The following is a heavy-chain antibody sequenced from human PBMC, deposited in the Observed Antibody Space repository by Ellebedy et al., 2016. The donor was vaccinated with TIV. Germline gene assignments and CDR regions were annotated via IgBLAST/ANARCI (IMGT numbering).Heavy chain of an antibody. V-gene: IGHV3-9*03. CDR1: GFTFDDYA. CDR2: ISWDSGSI. CDR3: TRGEGNYGSGSYLTWYGMDV. J-gene: IGHJ6*02. D-gene: IGHD3-10*01. Sequence: PGGSLRLSCAASGFTFDDYALHWVRQGPGKGPEWVSGISWDSGSIGYADSVKGRFTISRDNAKNSLYLQMNSLRIEDMALYYCTRGEGNYGSGSYLTWYGMDVWGQGTTVTVSS.